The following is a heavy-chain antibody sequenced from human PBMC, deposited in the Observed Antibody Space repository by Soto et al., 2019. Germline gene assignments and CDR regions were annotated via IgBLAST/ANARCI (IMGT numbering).Heavy chain of an antibody. CDR3: ARDGDSSGWPTYYYYYGMDV. V-gene: IGHV3-11*01. J-gene: IGHJ6*02. CDR2: ISSSGSTI. Sequence: QVQLVESGGGLVKPGGSLRLSCAASGFTFSDYYMSWIRQAPGKGLEWVSYISSSGSTIYYADSVKGRFTISRDNAKNSLYLQMNSLRAEDTAVYYCARDGDSSGWPTYYYYYGMDVWGQGTTVTVSS. CDR1: GFTFSDYY. D-gene: IGHD6-19*01.